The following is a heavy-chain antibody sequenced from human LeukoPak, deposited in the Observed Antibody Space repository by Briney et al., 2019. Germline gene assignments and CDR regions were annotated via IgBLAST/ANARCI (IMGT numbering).Heavy chain of an antibody. CDR2: ISSSSSST. CDR1: GFTFSDYY. CDR3: ARDFIHRSGEANY. Sequence: PGGSLRLSCVASGFTFSDYYMSWIRQAPGKGLEWISYISSSSSSTNYADSVKGRFTISRDNPKNSLYLLMNSLRAEDTAMHYCARDFIHRSGEANYWGQGTLVTVSS. V-gene: IGHV3-11*05. D-gene: IGHD3-22*01. J-gene: IGHJ4*02.